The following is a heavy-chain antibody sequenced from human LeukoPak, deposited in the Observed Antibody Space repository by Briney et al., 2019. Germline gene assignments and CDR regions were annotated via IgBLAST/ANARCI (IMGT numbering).Heavy chain of an antibody. D-gene: IGHD2-2*01. CDR2: ISAYNGNT. CDR1: GYTFTSYG. V-gene: IGHV1-18*01. J-gene: IGHJ6*02. CDR3: ARDIVVVPPPYYYYYGMDV. Sequence: GASVKVSCKASGYTFTSYGISWVRQAPGQGLEWMGWISAYNGNTNYAQKLQGRVTMTTDTSTSTVYMELRSLRSDDTAVYYCARDIVVVPPPYYYYYGMDVWGQGTTVTVSS.